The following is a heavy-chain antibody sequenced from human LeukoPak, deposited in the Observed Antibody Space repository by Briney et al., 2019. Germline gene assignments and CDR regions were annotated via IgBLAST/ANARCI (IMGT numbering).Heavy chain of an antibody. J-gene: IGHJ4*02. Sequence: GGSLSLSCAASGFTVSSNYMSWVRQAPGKGLEWVSVIYSGGSTYYADSVRGRFTISRDNSKNTLYLQMNSLRAEDTAVYYCAKTGGARGYDSSGYYYERYWGQGTLVTVSS. CDR1: GFTVSSNY. D-gene: IGHD3-22*01. CDR2: IYSGGST. CDR3: AKTGGARGYDSSGYYYERY. V-gene: IGHV3-53*01.